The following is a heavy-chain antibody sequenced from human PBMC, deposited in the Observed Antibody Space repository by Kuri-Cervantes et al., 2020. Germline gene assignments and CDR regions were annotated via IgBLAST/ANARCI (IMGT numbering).Heavy chain of an antibody. CDR1: GFTFSSYW. Sequence: GGSLRLSCAASGFTFSSYWMSWVRQAPGKGLEWVANIKQDGSEKYYVDSVKGRFTISRDNSKNTVYLQMNSLRAEDTALYYCAKDYGSGSYYYYGMDVWGQGTTVTGAS. J-gene: IGHJ6*02. CDR2: IKQDGSEK. CDR3: AKDYGSGSYYYYGMDV. D-gene: IGHD3-10*01. V-gene: IGHV3-7*03.